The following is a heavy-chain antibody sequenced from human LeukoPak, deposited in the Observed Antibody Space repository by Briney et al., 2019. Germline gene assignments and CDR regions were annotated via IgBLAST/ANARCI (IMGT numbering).Heavy chain of an antibody. CDR2: IYYSGST. Sequence: PSETLSLTCTVSGGSISSYYWSWIRQPPGKGLEWIGYIYYSGSTNYSPSLKSRVTISVDTSKNQFSLKLSSVTAADTAVYYCARHAEIVVVPAAITGYFDYWGQGTLVTVSS. D-gene: IGHD2-2*01. CDR1: GGSISSYY. V-gene: IGHV4-59*08. CDR3: ARHAEIVVVPAAITGYFDY. J-gene: IGHJ4*02.